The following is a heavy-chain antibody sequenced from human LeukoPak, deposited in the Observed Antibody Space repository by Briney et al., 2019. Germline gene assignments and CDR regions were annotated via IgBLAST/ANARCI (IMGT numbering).Heavy chain of an antibody. CDR2: INAGNGHT. V-gene: IGHV1-3*01. CDR1: GYTFSGYA. Sequence: ASVKVPCKASGYTFSGYAVQWVRQAPGQRLEWLGWINAGNGHTKYSQKFQGRVTITRDTSASTAYMELSSLRFEDTAVYYCAKARWTATATTYYLDYWGQGTLVTVSS. J-gene: IGHJ4*02. D-gene: IGHD4-17*01. CDR3: AKARWTATATTYYLDY.